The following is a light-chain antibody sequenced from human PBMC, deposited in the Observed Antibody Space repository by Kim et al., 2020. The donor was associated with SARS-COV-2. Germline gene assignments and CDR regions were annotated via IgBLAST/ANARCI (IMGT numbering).Light chain of an antibody. CDR3: MQGLQRLYS. V-gene: IGKV2D-29*01. J-gene: IGKJ2*03. Sequence: LVMTQTPVSLSVTPGQPASISCKSSQSLLHSDGKISLYWYLQKPGQPPQLLIYEVSKRFSGVPERFSGSGSGTDFTLKISRVEAEDVGLYYCMQGLQRLYSFGQGTKLEI. CDR2: EVS. CDR1: QSLLHSDGKIS.